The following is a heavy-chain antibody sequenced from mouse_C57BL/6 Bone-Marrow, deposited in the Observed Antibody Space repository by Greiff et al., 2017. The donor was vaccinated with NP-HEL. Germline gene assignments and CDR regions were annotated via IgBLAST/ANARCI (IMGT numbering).Heavy chain of an antibody. J-gene: IGHJ3*01. V-gene: IGHV1-80*01. Sequence: QVHVKQSGAELVKPGASVKISCKASGYAFSSYWMNWVKQRPGKGLEWIGQIYPGDGDTNYNGKFKGKATLTADKSSSTAYMQLSSLTSEDSAVYFCAREADYRFTYWGKGTLVTVSA. CDR3: AREADYRFTY. CDR2: IYPGDGDT. D-gene: IGHD5-5*01. CDR1: GYAFSSYW.